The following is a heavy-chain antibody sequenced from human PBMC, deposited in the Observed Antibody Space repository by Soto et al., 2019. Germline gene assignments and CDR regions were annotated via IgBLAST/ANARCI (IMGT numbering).Heavy chain of an antibody. V-gene: IGHV4-34*01. CDR2: INHSGST. J-gene: IGHJ4*02. CDR1: GGSFSGYY. Sequence: SETLSLTCAVYGGSFSGYYWSWIRQPPGKGLEWIGEINHSGSTNYNPSLKSRVTISVDTSKNQFSLKLSSVTAADKAVYYCARAAGTETPHDYWGQGTLVTVSS. D-gene: IGHD6-13*01. CDR3: ARAAGTETPHDY.